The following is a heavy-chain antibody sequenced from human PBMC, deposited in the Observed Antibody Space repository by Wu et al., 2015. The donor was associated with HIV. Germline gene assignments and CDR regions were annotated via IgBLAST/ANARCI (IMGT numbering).Heavy chain of an antibody. J-gene: IGHJ4*02. D-gene: IGHD5-24*01. CDR3: ARLQSLHGLYXNADY. Sequence: QVQLLQSGAEVKKPGASVMVSCKTSGYTFSDYYIYWVRQAPGQGLEWMGWINPNRGGTKYAQKFQGRITMTRDTAVSTTYMELSSLGSDDTAVYYCARLQSLHGLYXNADYWGQGTLVTVSS. V-gene: IGHV1-2*02. CDR2: INPNRGGT. CDR1: GYTFSDYY.